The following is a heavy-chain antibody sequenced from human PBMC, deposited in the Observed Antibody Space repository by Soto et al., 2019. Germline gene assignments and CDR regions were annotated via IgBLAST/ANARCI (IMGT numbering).Heavy chain of an antibody. CDR1: GFTFSSYG. CDR3: AKLGVATENFFDY. CDR2: ISYDGSNK. Sequence: PXGSLRLSCTASGFTFSSYGLHWVRQAPGRGLDWVAVISYDGSNKYYADSVKGRFTISRDNSKNTLYLQMNSLRAEDTAVYYCAKLGVATENFFDYWGQGTLVTVSS. J-gene: IGHJ4*02. V-gene: IGHV3-30*18. D-gene: IGHD5-12*01.